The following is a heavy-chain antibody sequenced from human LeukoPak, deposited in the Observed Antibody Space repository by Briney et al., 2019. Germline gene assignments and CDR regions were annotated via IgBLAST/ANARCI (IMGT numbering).Heavy chain of an antibody. D-gene: IGHD5-12*01. Sequence: QPGGSLRLSCAASGFTFSSYEMNRVRQAPGKGLEWVSYISSSGSTIYYADSVKGRFTISRDNAKNSLYVQMNSLRDEDTAVYYCARVGYSGWNLEYWGQGTLVTVSS. V-gene: IGHV3-48*03. CDR1: GFTFSSYE. J-gene: IGHJ4*02. CDR3: ARVGYSGWNLEY. CDR2: ISSSGSTI.